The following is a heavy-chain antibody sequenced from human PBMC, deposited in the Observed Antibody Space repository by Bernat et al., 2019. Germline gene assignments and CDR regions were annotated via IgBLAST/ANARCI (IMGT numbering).Heavy chain of an antibody. CDR1: GFTFSNAW. Sequence: VQLVESGGGLVKPGGSLRLSCAASGFTFSNAWMSWVRQAPGKGLEWVAVIWYDGSNKYYADSVKGRFTISRDNSKNTLYLQMNSLRAEDTAVYYCARLLGAFDIWGQGTMVTVSS. V-gene: IGHV3-33*08. D-gene: IGHD2-15*01. CDR3: ARLLGAFDI. J-gene: IGHJ3*02. CDR2: IWYDGSNK.